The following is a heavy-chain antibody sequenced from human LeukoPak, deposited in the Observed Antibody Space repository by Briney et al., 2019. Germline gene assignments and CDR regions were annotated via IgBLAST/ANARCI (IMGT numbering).Heavy chain of an antibody. D-gene: IGHD3-10*01. CDR3: ARGWGYYGSGSFVI. Sequence: SETLSLTCSVSGGSINNYYWSWIRQPAGKGLELIGRIYSSGSANYNPSLKSRVTMSMDTSKNQFSLKLSSVTAVDTAVYYCARGWGYYGSGSFVIWGQGTMVTVSS. CDR1: GGSINNYY. J-gene: IGHJ3*02. CDR2: IYSSGSA. V-gene: IGHV4-4*07.